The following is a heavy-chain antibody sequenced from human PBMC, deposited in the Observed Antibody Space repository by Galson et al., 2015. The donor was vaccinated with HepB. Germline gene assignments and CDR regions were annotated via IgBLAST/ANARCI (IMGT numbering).Heavy chain of an antibody. J-gene: IGHJ4*02. V-gene: IGHV3-23*01. CDR1: GFPFSTYA. Sequence: SLRLSCAASGFPFSTYAMSWVRQAPGKGLEWVSAISGSGGGTYYADSVKGRFTISRDNSKNTLYLQMNSLRAEDTAVYYCAKGSYGYPFDYWGQGTLVTVSS. CDR2: ISGSGGGT. CDR3: AKGSYGYPFDY. D-gene: IGHD5-18*01.